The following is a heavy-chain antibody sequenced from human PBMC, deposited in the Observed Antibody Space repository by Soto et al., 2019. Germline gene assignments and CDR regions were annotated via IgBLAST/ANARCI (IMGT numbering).Heavy chain of an antibody. J-gene: IGHJ4*02. Sequence: VGSLRLSCAAPGFTFSSYSMNWVRQAPGKGLEWVSCISTSSTDVYYADSVKGRFTISRDNAKNSLYLQMNSLGAEETAVYCCEREGGSIGGWFGIKFDSWGQGTQVTVSS. V-gene: IGHV3-21*01. D-gene: IGHD6-19*01. CDR2: ISTSSTDV. CDR3: EREGGSIGGWFGIKFDS. CDR1: GFTFSSYS.